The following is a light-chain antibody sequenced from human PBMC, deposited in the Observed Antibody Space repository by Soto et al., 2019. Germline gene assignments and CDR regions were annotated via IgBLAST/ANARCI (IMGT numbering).Light chain of an antibody. CDR3: QQTYSTPRT. J-gene: IGKJ1*01. CDR1: QTISSY. V-gene: IGKV1-39*01. CDR2: GAS. Sequence: DIQMTQSPSSLSASVGDRVTMTCRASQTISSYLNWYQQKPGKAPNLLIYGASILPSGVPSRFSGSGSGTDFTLTINSLQPEDFAIYYCQQTYSTPRTFGQGTKVEIK.